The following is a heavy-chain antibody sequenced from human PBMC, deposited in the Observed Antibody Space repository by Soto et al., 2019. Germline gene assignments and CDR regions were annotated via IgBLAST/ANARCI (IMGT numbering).Heavy chain of an antibody. Sequence: GGSLRLSCAASGFTFSSYAMSWVRQAPGKGLEWVSAISGSGGSTYYAGSAKGRFTISRDNSKTTLYLQMNSLRAQDTAVYYCAKASYYDILTGYYMGEYYFDYWGQGTLVTVSS. V-gene: IGHV3-23*01. D-gene: IGHD3-9*01. CDR2: ISGSGGST. J-gene: IGHJ4*02. CDR3: AKASYYDILTGYYMGEYYFDY. CDR1: GFTFSSYA.